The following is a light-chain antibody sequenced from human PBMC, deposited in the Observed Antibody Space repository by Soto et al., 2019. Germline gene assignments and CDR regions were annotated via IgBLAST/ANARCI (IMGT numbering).Light chain of an antibody. J-gene: IGKJ1*01. CDR2: GAF. Sequence: EIVMTQSPATLSVSPGDRATLSCRASQSVSRNLAWYQQKPGQAPRLLIYGAFTRATGIPARFSGSGSGTEFTLTISRLQSEDFAVYYCQQYNNWPRTFGQGTKVEIK. CDR1: QSVSRN. CDR3: QQYNNWPRT. V-gene: IGKV3-15*01.